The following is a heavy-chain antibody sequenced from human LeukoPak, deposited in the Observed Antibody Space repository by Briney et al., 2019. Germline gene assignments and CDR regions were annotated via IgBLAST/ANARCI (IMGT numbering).Heavy chain of an antibody. Sequence: GGSLRLSCAASGFTFRTYAMAWVRQAPGKGLEWVSAIGGSGSSTYYADSVKGRFTISRDNSKNTLYLQMNSLRAEDTAVYYCAKDGYYYDSSGYYYGIGYWGQGTLVTVSS. J-gene: IGHJ4*02. V-gene: IGHV3-23*01. CDR2: IGGSGSST. CDR1: GFTFRTYA. D-gene: IGHD3-22*01. CDR3: AKDGYYYDSSGYYYGIGY.